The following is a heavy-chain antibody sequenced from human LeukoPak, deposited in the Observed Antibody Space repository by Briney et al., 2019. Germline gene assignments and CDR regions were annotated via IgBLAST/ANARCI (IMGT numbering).Heavy chain of an antibody. J-gene: IGHJ4*02. V-gene: IGHV3-74*01. CDR2: INSDGSST. CDR1: GFTFSSYW. CDR3: ARSRRDGYNFFDS. Sequence: GGSLRLSCAASGFTFSSYWMHWVRQAPGKGLVWVSRINSDGSSTSYADSVKGRFTISRDNAKNTLYLQMNSLRAEDTAVYYCARSRRDGYNFFDSWGQGTLVTVSS. D-gene: IGHD5-24*01.